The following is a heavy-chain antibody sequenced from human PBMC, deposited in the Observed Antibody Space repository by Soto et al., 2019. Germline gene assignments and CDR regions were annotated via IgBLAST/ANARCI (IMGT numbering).Heavy chain of an antibody. J-gene: IGHJ6*02. Sequence: ASVKVSCKASGGTFSSYAISWVRQAPGQGLEWMGGIIPIFGTANYAQKFQGRVTITADKSTSTAYMELSSLRSEDTAVYYCARSVVKADYYYYGMDVWGQGPTVTVSS. D-gene: IGHD2-15*01. V-gene: IGHV1-69*06. CDR2: IIPIFGTA. CDR1: GGTFSSYA. CDR3: ARSVVKADYYYYGMDV.